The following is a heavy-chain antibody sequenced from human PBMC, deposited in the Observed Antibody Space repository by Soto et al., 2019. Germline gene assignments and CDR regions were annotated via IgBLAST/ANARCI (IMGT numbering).Heavy chain of an antibody. CDR2: LYYGRSA. V-gene: IGHV4-59*01. J-gene: IGHJ4*02. CDR3: ALRGMAVVPEY. D-gene: IGHD3-22*01. CDR1: GDSISSYY. Sequence: QVQLQESGPGLVKPSETLSLTCAVSGDSISSYYCMWIRQPPGKGLESIGYLYYGRSANYNPSLMSRCTSSVDTSTNQCSLTLSSMTAADTAVYYGALRGMAVVPEYWGQGTLVTVSS.